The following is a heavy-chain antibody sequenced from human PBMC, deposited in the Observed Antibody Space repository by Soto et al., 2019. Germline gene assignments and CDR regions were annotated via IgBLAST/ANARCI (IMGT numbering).Heavy chain of an antibody. J-gene: IGHJ4*02. V-gene: IGHV4-34*01. CDR1: GGSFRGYV. CDR2: VNHREST. CDR3: ARHPSCTNDVCPIDS. D-gene: IGHD2-8*01. Sequence: SETLSLTCAVYGGSFRGYVWSWIRQPPGKGLEWISEVNHRESTNYNPSLKSRVTMSVDTSKNQFSLKLYSVTAADTAIYYCARHPSCTNDVCPIDSWGQGTLVTVSS.